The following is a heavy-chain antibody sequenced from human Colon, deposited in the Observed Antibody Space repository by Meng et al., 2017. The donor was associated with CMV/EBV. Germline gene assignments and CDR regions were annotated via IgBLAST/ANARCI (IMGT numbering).Heavy chain of an antibody. D-gene: IGHD2-2*01. J-gene: IGHJ5*02. CDR2: LIHMIGTT. Sequence: SGGPFKSNAISGVRQAPGQGLEWMGGLIHMIGTTKYAQKFQGRVTITADESTSTTYMELSSLTSDDTAVYYCARSPLPAALNWFDPWGQGTLVTVSS. CDR3: ARSPLPAALNWFDP. V-gene: IGHV1-69*01. CDR1: GGPFKSNA.